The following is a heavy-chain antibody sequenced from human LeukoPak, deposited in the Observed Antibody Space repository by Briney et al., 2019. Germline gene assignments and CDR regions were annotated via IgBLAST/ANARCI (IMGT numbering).Heavy chain of an antibody. D-gene: IGHD3-10*01. Sequence: SETLSLTCTVAGGSLSTFYWSWVRQPAGKRLEWIGRVCATGHRNQNPSLQSRVTMSMDTSKNQFSLTLRSVTAADTALYYCARGGAYYSGSGSRYWYLDVWGPGTLVTISS. CDR3: ARGGAYYSGSGSRYWYLDV. CDR2: VCATGHR. CDR1: GGSLSTFY. V-gene: IGHV4-4*07. J-gene: IGHJ2*01.